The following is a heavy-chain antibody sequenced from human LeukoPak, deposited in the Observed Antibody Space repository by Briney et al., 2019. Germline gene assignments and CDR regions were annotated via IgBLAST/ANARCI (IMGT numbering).Heavy chain of an antibody. CDR3: ARWQWLENNWFDP. Sequence: ASVKVSCKVSGYTLTELSMHWVRQAPGKGLEWMGGFDPEDGETIYAQKFQGRVTMTRDTSISTAYMELSRLRSDDTAVYYCARWQWLENNWFDPWGQGTLVTVSS. D-gene: IGHD6-19*01. CDR1: GYTLTELS. CDR2: FDPEDGET. J-gene: IGHJ5*02. V-gene: IGHV1-24*01.